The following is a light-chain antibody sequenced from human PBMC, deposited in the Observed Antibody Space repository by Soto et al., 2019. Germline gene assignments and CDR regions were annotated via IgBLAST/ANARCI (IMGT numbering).Light chain of an antibody. Sequence: EIVMTQSPATLSVSPGERATLSCRASQSVSINFAWYQQKPGQTTRLLIYGASTRATGIPARFSGSGSGTEFNLTISSLQSEDFAVYYCQQYDRWPLTFGQGTKVEI. V-gene: IGKV3-15*01. CDR3: QQYDRWPLT. J-gene: IGKJ1*01. CDR1: QSVSIN. CDR2: GAS.